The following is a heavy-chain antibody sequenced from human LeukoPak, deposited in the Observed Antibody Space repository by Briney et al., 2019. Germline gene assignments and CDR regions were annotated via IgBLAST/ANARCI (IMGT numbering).Heavy chain of an antibody. CDR1: GFTFSSYG. D-gene: IGHD1-26*01. V-gene: IGHV3-30*02. CDR2: IRYDGSNK. CDR3: AKGVGATIHY. Sequence: GGSLRLSCAASGFTFSSYGMHWVRQAPGKGLEWVAFIRYDGSNKYYADSVKGRFTISRDNSKNTLYLQMNSLRAEDTAEYYCAKGVGATIHYWGQGTLVTVSS. J-gene: IGHJ4*02.